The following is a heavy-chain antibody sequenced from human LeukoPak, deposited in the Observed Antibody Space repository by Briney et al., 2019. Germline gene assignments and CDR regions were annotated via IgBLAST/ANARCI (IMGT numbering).Heavy chain of an antibody. V-gene: IGHV1-8*01. CDR3: VLMVRGVIIKDY. CDR1: GYTFTSYD. J-gene: IGHJ4*02. CDR2: MNPNSGNT. Sequence: VASVKVSCKASGYTFTSYDINWVRQATGQGLEWMGWMNPNSGNTGYAQKFQGRVTMTRNTSISTAYMELSSLRSEDTAVYYCVLMVRGVIIKDYWGQGTLVTVSS. D-gene: IGHD3-10*01.